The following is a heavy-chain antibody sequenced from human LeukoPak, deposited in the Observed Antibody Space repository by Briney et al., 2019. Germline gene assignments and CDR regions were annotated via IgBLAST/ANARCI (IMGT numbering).Heavy chain of an antibody. CDR2: ISSGAGTSI. CDR1: GFSFSTYY. CDR3: YASAVVASDY. D-gene: IGHD6-19*01. Sequence: PGGSLRLSCAASGFSFSTYYMGWIRQAPGKGLEWVSYISSGAGTSIYYADSVRGRFFISRDNDKNSLYLQINSLGAEDTAIYYCYASAVVASDYWGQGTLVTVSS. V-gene: IGHV3-11*01. J-gene: IGHJ4*02.